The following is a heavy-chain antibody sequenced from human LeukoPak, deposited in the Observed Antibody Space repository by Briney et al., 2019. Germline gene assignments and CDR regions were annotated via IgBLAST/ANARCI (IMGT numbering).Heavy chain of an antibody. CDR3: ARSLHSYDPSAGFDP. CDR1: GGSISSSSYY. Sequence: NPSETLSLTCTVSGGSISSSSYYWGWIRQPPGKGLEWIGSIYYSGSTYYNPSLKSRVTISVDTSKNQVSLKLSSVTAADAAVYYCARSLHSYDPSAGFDPWGQGTLVTVSS. J-gene: IGHJ5*02. CDR2: IYYSGST. D-gene: IGHD3-22*01. V-gene: IGHV4-39*07.